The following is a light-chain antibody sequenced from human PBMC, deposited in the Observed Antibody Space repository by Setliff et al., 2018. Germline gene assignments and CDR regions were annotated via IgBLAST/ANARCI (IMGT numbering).Light chain of an antibody. J-gene: IGLJ2*01. Sequence: QSVLTQPPSASGAPGQRVTISCTGLSSNIGAGYEVHWYQRFPGTALKLLIYTNTNRPSGVPDRFSASKSGTPASLAITGLQAEDEADYYCQSYDSSLSAVVFGGGTQLTVL. CDR1: SSNIGAGYE. CDR2: TNT. CDR3: QSYDSSLSAVV. V-gene: IGLV1-40*01.